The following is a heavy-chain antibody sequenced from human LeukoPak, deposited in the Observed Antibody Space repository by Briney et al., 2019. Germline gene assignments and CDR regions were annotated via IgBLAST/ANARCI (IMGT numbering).Heavy chain of an antibody. D-gene: IGHD3-22*01. CDR3: AKSFYYDRSGSYVNHQFDH. Sequence: PGGSLSLSFAASTFTFSIFPMSRLRHAPGKGLVWGSTTSGRGGSTYYADSVKGRFTISRDNSKNTLHLQMNSLRAEESAAYYCAKSFYYDRSGSYVNHQFDHWGLGTLVTVSS. J-gene: IGHJ4*02. CDR1: TFTFSIFP. V-gene: IGHV3-23*01. CDR2: TSGRGGST.